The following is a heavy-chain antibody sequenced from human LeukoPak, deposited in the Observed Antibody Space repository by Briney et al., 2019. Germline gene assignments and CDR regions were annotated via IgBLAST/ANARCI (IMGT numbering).Heavy chain of an antibody. CDR3: ARAAYNSSPDY. Sequence: SVKVSCKASGNSFSSFAISWVRQAPGQRPEWMGRITPLVGVPTYAQKFLGRVTISADYSAATAYMELTSLTSEDTAVYYCARAAYNSSPDYWGQGTLVTVSS. D-gene: IGHD6-6*01. J-gene: IGHJ4*02. CDR1: GNSFSSFA. V-gene: IGHV1-69*04. CDR2: ITPLVGVP.